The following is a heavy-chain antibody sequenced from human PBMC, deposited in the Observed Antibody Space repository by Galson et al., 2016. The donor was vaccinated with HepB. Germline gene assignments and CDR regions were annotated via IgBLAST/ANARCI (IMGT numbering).Heavy chain of an antibody. Sequence: SLRLSCAASGFTFSYYSMNWVRQAPGKGLEWIAYISTVGSTIHYSDSVRGRVTISRDNDKTLLYLQMNSLRDEDTAVYYCAREGTSFDYWGQGTLVSVSS. J-gene: IGHJ4*02. CDR1: GFTFSYYS. D-gene: IGHD1-1*01. CDR2: ISTVGSTI. CDR3: AREGTSFDY. V-gene: IGHV3-48*02.